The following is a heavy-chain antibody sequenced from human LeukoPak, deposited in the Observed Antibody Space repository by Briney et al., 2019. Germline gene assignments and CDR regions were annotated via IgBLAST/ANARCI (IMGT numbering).Heavy chain of an antibody. D-gene: IGHD5-18*01. Sequence: GGSLRLSCAASGFTFSSYGMHWVRQAPGKGLEWVAVISYDGSNKYYADSVKGRFTISRDNSKNTLYLQMNSLRAEDTAVYYCANAVDTAMAPLDYWGQGTLVTVSS. CDR2: ISYDGSNK. J-gene: IGHJ4*02. V-gene: IGHV3-30*18. CDR3: ANAVDTAMAPLDY. CDR1: GFTFSSYG.